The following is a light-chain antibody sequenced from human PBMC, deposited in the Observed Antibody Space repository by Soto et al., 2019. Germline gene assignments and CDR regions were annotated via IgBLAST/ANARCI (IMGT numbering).Light chain of an antibody. CDR3: GTWDSGLSAAV. J-gene: IGLJ2*01. V-gene: IGLV1-51*01. Sequence: QSVLTQPPSVSAAPGQKVTISCSGSSSNIGNNYVSWYQQLPGTAPKLLIYDNNKRRSGIPGRFSGSTSGTSATLGITGLQTGDEADYYCGTWDSGLSAAVFGGGTQLTVL. CDR1: SSNIGNNY. CDR2: DNN.